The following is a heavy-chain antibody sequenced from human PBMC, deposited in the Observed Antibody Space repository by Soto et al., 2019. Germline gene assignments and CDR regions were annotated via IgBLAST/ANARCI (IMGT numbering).Heavy chain of an antibody. CDR3: ARVLDSSGWYAAFDI. J-gene: IGHJ3*02. CDR1: GYTFTSYD. V-gene: IGHV1-8*01. Sequence: QVQLVQSGAEVKKPGASVKVSCKASGYTFTSYDINWVRQATGQGLEWMGWMNPNSGNTGYAQKFQGRVTMTRNTSXXTAYMELSSLRSEDTAVYYCARVLDSSGWYAAFDIWGQGTMVTVSS. CDR2: MNPNSGNT. D-gene: IGHD6-19*01.